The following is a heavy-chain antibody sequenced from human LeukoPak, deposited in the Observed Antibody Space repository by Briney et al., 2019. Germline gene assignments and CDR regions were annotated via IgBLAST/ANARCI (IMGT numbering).Heavy chain of an antibody. J-gene: IGHJ6*02. V-gene: IGHV4-59*08. Sequence: SETLSLTCTVSGAPITRYYWSWIRQPPGKGLEWIGYIYYTGSANYNPSLKSRVGISVDTSKNQFSLRLSSVTAADTAVYYCARPAGLPSFATDVWGQGTTVTVSS. D-gene: IGHD1-26*01. CDR1: GAPITRYY. CDR3: ARPAGLPSFATDV. CDR2: IYYTGSA.